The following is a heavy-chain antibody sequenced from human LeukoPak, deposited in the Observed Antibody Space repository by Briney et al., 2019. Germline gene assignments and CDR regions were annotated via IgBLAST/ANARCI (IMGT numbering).Heavy chain of an antibody. D-gene: IGHD4-17*01. CDR3: TRMTTGHDY. Sequence: SETLSLTCAVSGVSFNDYYWSWVRKPPGKGLEWIGEINHSGYTNDSPSLKSRVTMSVDKSRKQFSLNLRSVTVADTAVYYCTRMTTGHDYWGQGTLVTVSS. V-gene: IGHV4-34*01. J-gene: IGHJ4*02. CDR2: INHSGYT. CDR1: GVSFNDYY.